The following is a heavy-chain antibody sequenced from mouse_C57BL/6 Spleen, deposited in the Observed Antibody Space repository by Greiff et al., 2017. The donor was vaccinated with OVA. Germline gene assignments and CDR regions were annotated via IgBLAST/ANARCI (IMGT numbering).Heavy chain of an antibody. CDR2: ISSGGSYT. D-gene: IGHD1-1*01. V-gene: IGHV5-6*01. CDR3: ARRVNYYGSSYEDYYAMDY. CDR1: GFTFSSYG. J-gene: IGHJ4*01. Sequence: EVQRVESGGDLVKPGGSLKLSCAASGFTFSSYGMSWVRQTPDKRLEWVATISSGGSYTYYPDSVKGRFTISRDNAKNTLYLQMSSLKSEDTAMYYCARRVNYYGSSYEDYYAMDYWGQGTSVTVSS.